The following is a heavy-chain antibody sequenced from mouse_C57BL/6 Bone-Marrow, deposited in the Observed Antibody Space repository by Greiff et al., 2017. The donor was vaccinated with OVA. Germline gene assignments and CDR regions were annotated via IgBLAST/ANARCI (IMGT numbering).Heavy chain of an antibody. V-gene: IGHV1-18*01. Sequence: VHVKQSGPELVKPGASVKIPCKASGYTFTDYNMDWVKQSHGKSLEWIGDINPNNGGTIYNQKFKGKATLTVDKSSSTAYMELRSLTSEDTAVYYCARRGPYYYGSSYDYWGQGTTLTVSS. CDR1: GYTFTDYN. CDR2: INPNNGGT. J-gene: IGHJ2*01. D-gene: IGHD1-1*01. CDR3: ARRGPYYYGSSYDY.